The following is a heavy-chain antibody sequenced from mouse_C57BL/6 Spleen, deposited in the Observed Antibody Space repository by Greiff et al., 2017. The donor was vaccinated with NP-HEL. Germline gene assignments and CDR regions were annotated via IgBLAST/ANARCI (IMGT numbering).Heavy chain of an antibody. V-gene: IGHV2-2*01. Sequence: QVQLKESGPGLVQPSQSLSITCTVSGFSLTSYGVHWVRQSPGKGLEWLGVIWSGGSTDYNAAFISRLSISKDNSKSHVFFKMNSLQADDTAIYYCARNSGSYVQAWFAYWGQGTLVTVSA. CDR3: ARNSGSYVQAWFAY. CDR2: IWSGGST. D-gene: IGHD1-1*02. J-gene: IGHJ3*01. CDR1: GFSLTSYG.